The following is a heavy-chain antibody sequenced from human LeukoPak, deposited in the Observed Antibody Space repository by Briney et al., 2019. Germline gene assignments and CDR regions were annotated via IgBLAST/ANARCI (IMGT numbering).Heavy chain of an antibody. V-gene: IGHV4-59*01. CDR2: IYYSGGT. CDR3: ARDSMYATNYFDP. J-gene: IGHJ5*02. D-gene: IGHD2-8*01. CDR1: GGSIRSSY. Sequence: SETLSLTCSVSGGSIRSSYWNWIRQSPGKGLEWLGYIYYSGGTNYNPSLKGRVTLSIDMSKNQFSLRLTSMTAADTAVYYCARDSMYATNYFDPWGQGTLVTVSS.